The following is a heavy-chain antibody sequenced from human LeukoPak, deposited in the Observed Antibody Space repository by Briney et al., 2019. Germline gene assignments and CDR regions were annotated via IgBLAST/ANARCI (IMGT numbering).Heavy chain of an antibody. V-gene: IGHV4-61*02. D-gene: IGHD3-22*01. Sequence: SQTLSLTCTVSGGSISSGSYYWSWIRQPAGKGLEWIGRIYTSGSTNYNPSLKSRVTISVDTSKNQFSLKLSSVTAADTAVYYCAKDRPNYYGSNGHYYKLNGDCWGQGTLVTVSS. CDR3: AKDRPNYYGSNGHYYKLNGDC. CDR2: IYTSGST. CDR1: GGSISSGSYY. J-gene: IGHJ4*02.